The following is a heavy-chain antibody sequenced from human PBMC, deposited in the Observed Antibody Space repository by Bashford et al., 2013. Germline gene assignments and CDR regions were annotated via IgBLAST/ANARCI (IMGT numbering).Heavy chain of an antibody. J-gene: IGHJ4*02. Sequence: VRQAPGKGLEWVANMSPDGTVKRYVDSVKGRFTIPTDNAKNSLFLQMNSLRVEDTATYYCAGNSGLWGQGTLVTVSS. D-gene: IGHD5-12*01. CDR2: MSPDGTVK. CDR3: AGNSGL. V-gene: IGHV3-7*01.